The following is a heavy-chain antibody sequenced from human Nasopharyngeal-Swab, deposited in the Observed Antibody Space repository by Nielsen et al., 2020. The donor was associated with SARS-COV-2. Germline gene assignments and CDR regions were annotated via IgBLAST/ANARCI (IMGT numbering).Heavy chain of an antibody. CDR1: GGSISSSNW. CDR3: ARHPTTAFDY. Sequence: SETLSLTCAVSGGSISSSNWWSWVRQPPGKGLEWIGEIYHSGSTYYNPSLKSRVTISVDTSKNQFSLKLSSVTAADTAVYYCARHPTTAFDYWGQGTLVTVSS. CDR2: IYHSGST. V-gene: IGHV4-4*02. D-gene: IGHD4-11*01. J-gene: IGHJ4*02.